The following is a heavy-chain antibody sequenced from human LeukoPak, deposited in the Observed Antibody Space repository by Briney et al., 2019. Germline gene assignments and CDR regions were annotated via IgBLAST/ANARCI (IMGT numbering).Heavy chain of an antibody. D-gene: IGHD3-22*01. Sequence: GGSLRLSCAASGFTFSGYYMSWIRQAPGKGLEWVSYISSSGSTIYYADSVKGRFTISRDNAKNSLYLQMNSLRAEDTAVYYCARDLRGVSSGYYLMYNWFDPWGQGTLVTVSS. CDR1: GFTFSGYY. V-gene: IGHV3-11*01. CDR3: ARDLRGVSSGYYLMYNWFDP. CDR2: ISSSGSTI. J-gene: IGHJ5*02.